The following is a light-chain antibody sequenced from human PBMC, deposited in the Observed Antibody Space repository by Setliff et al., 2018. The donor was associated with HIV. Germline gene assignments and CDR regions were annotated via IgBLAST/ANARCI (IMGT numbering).Light chain of an antibody. CDR3: SSYTSITPLYV. J-gene: IGLJ1*01. Sequence: QSALTQPASMSGSPGQSITISCTGTSSDVGSYNYVSWYQQYPGKAPKLMIYDVSNRPSGVSNRFSGFKSGNTASLTISGLQAEDEADYYCSSYTSITPLYVFGTGTKVTVL. CDR2: DVS. V-gene: IGLV2-14*03. CDR1: SSDVGSYNY.